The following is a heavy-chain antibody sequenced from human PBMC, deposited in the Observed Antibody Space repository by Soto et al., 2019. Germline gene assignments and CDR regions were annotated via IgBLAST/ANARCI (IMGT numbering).Heavy chain of an antibody. CDR3: ARAKRLYDFWSGYPTPFDY. J-gene: IGHJ4*02. Sequence: EASVKVSCKASGYTFTSYDINWVRQATGQGLEWMGWMNPNSGNTDYAQKFQGRVSMTRNTSISTAYMELSSLRSEDTAVYYCARAKRLYDFWSGYPTPFDYRGQGTLVTVSS. CDR1: GYTFTSYD. CDR2: MNPNSGNT. V-gene: IGHV1-8*01. D-gene: IGHD3-3*01.